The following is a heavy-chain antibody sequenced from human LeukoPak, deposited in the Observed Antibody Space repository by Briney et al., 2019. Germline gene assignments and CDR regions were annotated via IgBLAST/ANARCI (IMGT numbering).Heavy chain of an antibody. J-gene: IGHJ4*02. CDR1: GGSITSKNYY. Sequence: PSEALSLTCTVSGGSITSKNYYWGWIRQSPGKGLEWIGSIHYSGSSYYNPSLKSRVLISVDTSKSQFFLRVSSVTVADTAIYYCARQQGYYDFETATAFPPYYFDSWGQGTLVTSSS. V-gene: IGHV4-39*01. CDR2: IHYSGSS. CDR3: ARQQGYYDFETATAFPPYYFDS. D-gene: IGHD3-3*01.